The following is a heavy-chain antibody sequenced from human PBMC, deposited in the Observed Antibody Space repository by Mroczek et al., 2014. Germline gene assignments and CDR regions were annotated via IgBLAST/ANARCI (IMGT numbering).Heavy chain of an antibody. Sequence: QVQLQESGAEVKKPGSSVKVSCKASGGTFSSYAISWVRQAPGQGLEWMGGIIPIFGTANYAQKFQGRVTITADESTSTAYMELSSLRSEDTAVYYCAFAFVGYCSSTSCLRVDDAFDIWGQGTMVTVSS. CDR2: IIPIFGTA. CDR3: AFAFVGYCSSTSCLRVDDAFDI. V-gene: IGHV1-69*01. D-gene: IGHD2-2*01. J-gene: IGHJ3*02. CDR1: GGTFSSYA.